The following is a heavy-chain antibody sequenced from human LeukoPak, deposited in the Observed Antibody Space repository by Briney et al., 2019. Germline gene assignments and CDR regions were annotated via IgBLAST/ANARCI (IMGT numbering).Heavy chain of an antibody. D-gene: IGHD6-19*01. J-gene: IGHJ5*02. CDR3: ARPYSSGWYPSWFDP. Sequence: GGSLRLSCAASGFTFSSYSMNWVRQAPGKGLEWVSYISSSSTIYYADSVKGRFTISRDNAKNSLYLQMNSLRAEDTAVYYCARPYSSGWYPSWFDPWGQGTLVTVSS. CDR2: ISSSSTI. V-gene: IGHV3-48*01. CDR1: GFTFSSYS.